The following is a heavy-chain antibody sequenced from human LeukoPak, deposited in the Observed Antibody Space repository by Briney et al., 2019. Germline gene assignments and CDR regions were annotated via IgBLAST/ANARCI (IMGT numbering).Heavy chain of an antibody. V-gene: IGHV3-53*01. D-gene: IGHD1-26*01. CDR2: IYSGGST. J-gene: IGHJ4*02. CDR3: ARDVYSGSYYFDY. CDR1: GFTVSSNY. Sequence: GGSLRLSCAASGFTVSSNYMSWVRQAPGKGLEWVSVIYSGGSTYYADPVKGRFTISRDNSKNTLYLQMNSLRAEDTAVYYCARDVYSGSYYFDYWGQGTLVTVSS.